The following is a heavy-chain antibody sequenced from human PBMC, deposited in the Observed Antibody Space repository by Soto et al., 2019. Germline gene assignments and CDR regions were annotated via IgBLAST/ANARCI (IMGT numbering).Heavy chain of an antibody. Sequence: KTSETLSLTCTVSGGSISSYYWSWIRQPPGKGLEWIGYIYYSGSTNYNPSLKSRVTISVDTSKNQFSLKLSSVTAADTAVYYCAAGGGLPRYYWGQGTLVTVSS. CDR3: AAGGGLPRYY. CDR2: IYYSGST. V-gene: IGHV4-59*12. CDR1: GGSISSYY. J-gene: IGHJ4*02. D-gene: IGHD5-12*01.